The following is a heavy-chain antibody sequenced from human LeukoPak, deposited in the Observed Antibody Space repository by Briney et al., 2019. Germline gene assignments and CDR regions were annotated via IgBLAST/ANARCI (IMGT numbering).Heavy chain of an antibody. D-gene: IGHD3-10*01. CDR3: ARGEYGSGSYHIDY. J-gene: IGHJ4*02. CDR1: GFTFSSYS. CDR2: ISGTSSYI. V-gene: IGHV3-21*01. Sequence: PGGSLRLSCAASGFTFSSYSMNWVRQAPGKGLEWVSFISGTSSYIYYADSEKGRFTISRDNAKNSLYLQMNSLRAEDTAVYYCARGEYGSGSYHIDYWGQGTLVTVSS.